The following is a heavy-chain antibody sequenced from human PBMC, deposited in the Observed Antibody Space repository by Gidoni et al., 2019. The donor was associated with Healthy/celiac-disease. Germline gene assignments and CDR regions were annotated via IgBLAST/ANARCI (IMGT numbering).Heavy chain of an antibody. V-gene: IGHV3-23*01. D-gene: IGHD3-22*01. CDR2: ISGSGGST. CDR3: ANLDDYYDSSGYYTGGGFFDY. CDR1: GFTFSSYA. Sequence: EVQLLESGGGLVQPGGSLRLSCAASGFTFSSYAMSWVRQAPGKGLEWVSAISGSGGSTYYADSVKGRFTISRDNSKNTLYLQMNSLRAEDTAVYYCANLDDYYDSSGYYTGGGFFDYWGQGTLVTVSS. J-gene: IGHJ4*02.